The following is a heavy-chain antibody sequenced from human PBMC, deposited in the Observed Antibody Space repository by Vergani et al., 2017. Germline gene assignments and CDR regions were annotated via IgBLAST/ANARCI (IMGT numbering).Heavy chain of an antibody. CDR3: AKVDNWNDANGFDP. D-gene: IGHD1-20*01. CDR2: ISGRGGST. Sequence: EVQLLESGGGLVQTGGSLRLSCAASGFTFSSYAMSWVRQAPRKGLEWVSAISGRGGSTYYADSVKRRFTIAQDNSKNTLYLQMNSLRAEDTAVYYCAKVDNWNDANGFDPWGQGTLVTVSS. J-gene: IGHJ5*02. V-gene: IGHV3-23*01. CDR1: GFTFSSYA.